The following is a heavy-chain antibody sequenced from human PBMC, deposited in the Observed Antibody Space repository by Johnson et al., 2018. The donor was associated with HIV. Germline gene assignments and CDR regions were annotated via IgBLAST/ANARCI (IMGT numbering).Heavy chain of an antibody. J-gene: IGHJ3*02. D-gene: IGHD1-26*01. Sequence: EKLVESGGGLAQPGGSLRLSCAASGITVSSNYMSWVRQAPGKGLEWVSVIFTVGDVYYADSVKGRFTISRDNSKNFLYLQMNSLRAEDTAVYYCARVRRREQKLDAFDIWGQGTMVSVS. CDR3: ARVRRREQKLDAFDI. CDR2: IFTVGDV. V-gene: IGHV3-66*02. CDR1: GITVSSNY.